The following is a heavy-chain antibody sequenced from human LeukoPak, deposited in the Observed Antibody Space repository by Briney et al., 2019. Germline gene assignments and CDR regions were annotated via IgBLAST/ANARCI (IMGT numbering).Heavy chain of an antibody. CDR3: AREGGGSMLSGHYRLFDF. V-gene: IGHV4-59*01. CDR1: GGTLTSYY. CDR2: IFSSGES. D-gene: IGHD3-3*01. J-gene: IGHJ4*02. Sequence: SETPSLTCTVSGGTLTSYYWSWVRQSPGKGLEWIGSIFSSGESSYNPSLKSRVTISVDTTQNQFSLRLTSVTAADVGVYFCAREGGGSMLSGHYRLFDFWGQGTLITVSS.